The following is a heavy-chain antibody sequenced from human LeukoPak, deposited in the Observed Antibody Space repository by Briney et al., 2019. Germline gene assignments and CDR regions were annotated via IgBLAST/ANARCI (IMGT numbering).Heavy chain of an antibody. CDR3: VSPFDY. D-gene: IGHD4-11*01. CDR2: IYHSGTI. V-gene: IGHV4-38-2*02. J-gene: IGHJ4*02. CDR1: GYSISSGYY. Sequence: SETLSLTCTVSGYSISSGYYWGWIRQPPGKGLEWLASIYHSGTIYYNPSLKSRVTISVDTSKNQFSLKLTSDCARGLGRQQLVSPFDYWGQGTLVTVSS.